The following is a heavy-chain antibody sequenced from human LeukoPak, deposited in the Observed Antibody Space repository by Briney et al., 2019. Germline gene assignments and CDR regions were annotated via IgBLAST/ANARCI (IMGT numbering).Heavy chain of an antibody. Sequence: SETLSLTCTVSGGSLSSYYWSWIRQPPGKGLEWIGYIHYSGSTHYNPSLKSRVTISVDTSKNQVSLKLRSVTAADTAVYYCARTTEGYAGGPGCSYYYYMDVWGKGTTVTISS. CDR2: IHYSGST. CDR3: ARTTEGYAGGPGCSYYYYMDV. V-gene: IGHV4-59*01. CDR1: GGSLSSYY. J-gene: IGHJ6*03. D-gene: IGHD5-12*01.